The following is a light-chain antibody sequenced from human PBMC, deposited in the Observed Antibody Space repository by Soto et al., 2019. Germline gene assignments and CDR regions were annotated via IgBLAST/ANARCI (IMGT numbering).Light chain of an antibody. V-gene: IGKV1-17*01. Sequence: DIQMTQSPSSLSASVGDRVTITCRASQGIRHDLAWYQQKSGKPPKRLIYGASSLESGVPSRFSGSGAGTEFTLTISSLQPGDFATYYCFQSNSYPLTFGQGTKLDI. CDR2: GAS. CDR3: FQSNSYPLT. CDR1: QGIRHD. J-gene: IGKJ2*01.